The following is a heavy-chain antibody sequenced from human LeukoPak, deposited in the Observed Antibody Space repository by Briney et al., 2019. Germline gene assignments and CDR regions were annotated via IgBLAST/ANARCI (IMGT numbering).Heavy chain of an antibody. V-gene: IGHV4-34*01. D-gene: IGHD3-3*01. CDR1: GGSFSGYY. CDR2: INHSGSA. Sequence: SETLSLTCAVYGGSFSGYYWSWIRQPPGKGLEWIGEINHSGSANYNPSLKSRVTISVDTSKNQFSLKLSSVTAADTAVYYCARARITIFGVVIIPFAYWGQGTLVTVSS. J-gene: IGHJ4*02. CDR3: ARARITIFGVVIIPFAY.